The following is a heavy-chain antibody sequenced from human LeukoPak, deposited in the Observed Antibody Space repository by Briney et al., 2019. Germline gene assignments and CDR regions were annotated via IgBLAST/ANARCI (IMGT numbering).Heavy chain of an antibody. Sequence: SETLSLTCTVSGGSISSYYWSWIRQPAGKGLEWIGRIYISGATNYNPSLKSRVTMSVDTSKNQFSLKLSYVTAADTAVYYCARDPFRSSFDSWGQGTLVTVSS. V-gene: IGHV4-4*07. CDR2: IYISGAT. D-gene: IGHD1-26*01. J-gene: IGHJ4*02. CDR1: GGSISSYY. CDR3: ARDPFRSSFDS.